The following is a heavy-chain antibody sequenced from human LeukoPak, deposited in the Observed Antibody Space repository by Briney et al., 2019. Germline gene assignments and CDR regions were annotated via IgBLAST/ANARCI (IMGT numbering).Heavy chain of an antibody. CDR3: ARVDYASGYFDY. CDR2: IYYSGST. J-gene: IGHJ4*02. CDR1: GGSFSGYY. D-gene: IGHD3-10*01. Sequence: SETLSLTCAVYGGSFSGYYWSWIRQPPGKGLEWIGNIYYSGSTNYNPSLKSRLTISVDTSKNQFSLNLTSVTAADTAIYYCARVDYASGYFDYWGQGSLVTVSS. V-gene: IGHV4-34*11.